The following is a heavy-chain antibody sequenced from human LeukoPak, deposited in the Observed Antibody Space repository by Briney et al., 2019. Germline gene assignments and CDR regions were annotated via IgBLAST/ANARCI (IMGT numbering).Heavy chain of an antibody. D-gene: IGHD3-22*01. CDR3: AKETAAVYDSSGYSGLGAFDI. CDR1: GFTFRTYV. Sequence: GGSLRLSCAASGFTFRTYVMSWVRQAPGKGLEWVSSISGSGGSTYSADSVKGRFTISRDNSKNTLYLQMNSLRAEDTAVYYCAKETAAVYDSSGYSGLGAFDIWGQGTMVTVSS. V-gene: IGHV3-23*01. CDR2: ISGSGGST. J-gene: IGHJ3*02.